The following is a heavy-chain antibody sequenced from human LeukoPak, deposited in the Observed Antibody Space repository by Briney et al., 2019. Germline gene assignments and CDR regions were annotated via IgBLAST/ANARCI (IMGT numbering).Heavy chain of an antibody. CDR3: ARDRWWEPTDFSFDY. CDR2: IDAGNGNT. J-gene: IGHJ4*02. Sequence: APVKVSCKASGGTFSSYAISWVRQAPGQGLEWMGWIDAGNGNTKYSQKFQGRVTITRDTSASTAYMELSSLRSEDTAVYYCARDRWWEPTDFSFDYWGQGTLVTVSS. D-gene: IGHD1-26*01. V-gene: IGHV1-3*01. CDR1: GGTFSSYA.